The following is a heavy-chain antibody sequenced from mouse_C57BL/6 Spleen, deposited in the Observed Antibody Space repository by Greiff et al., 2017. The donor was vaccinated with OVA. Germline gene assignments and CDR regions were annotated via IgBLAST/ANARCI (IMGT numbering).Heavy chain of an antibody. D-gene: IGHD4-1*01. CDR2: IRNKANNHAT. CDR1: GFTFSDAW. CDR3: TRPWDDPTYWYFDV. J-gene: IGHJ1*03. Sequence: EVKLVESGGGLVQPGGSMKLSCAASGFTFSDAWMDWVRQSPEKGLEWVAEIRNKANNHATYYAESVKGRFTISRDDSKSSVYLQMNSLRAEDTGIYYCTRPWDDPTYWYFDVWGTGTTVTVSS. V-gene: IGHV6-6*01.